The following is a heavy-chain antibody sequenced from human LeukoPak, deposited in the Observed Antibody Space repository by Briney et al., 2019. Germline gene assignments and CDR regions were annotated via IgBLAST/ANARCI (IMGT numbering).Heavy chain of an antibody. J-gene: IGHJ3*02. D-gene: IGHD1-1*01. CDR1: GFPFSSHG. CDR3: ARADPFVNWNDGLDAFDI. V-gene: IGHV3-33*01. CDR2: IWYDGNND. Sequence: HPGRSLRLSCAASGFPFSSHGMQWVRQAPGKGLEWVAIIWYDGNNDKYADSVKGRFTISRDNSKNTLYLQMNSLRAEDTAVYYCARADPFVNWNDGLDAFDIWGQGTMVTVSS.